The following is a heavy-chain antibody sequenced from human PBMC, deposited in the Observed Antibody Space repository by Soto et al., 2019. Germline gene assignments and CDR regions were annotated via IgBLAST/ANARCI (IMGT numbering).Heavy chain of an antibody. V-gene: IGHV1-3*01. D-gene: IGHD2-15*01. J-gene: IGHJ6*02. CDR2: INAGNGNT. CDR1: GYTFTSYA. Sequence: ASVKVSCKASGYTFTSYAMHWVRQAPGQRLEWMGWINAGNGNTKYSQKFQGGVTITRDTSASTAYMELSSLRSEDTAVYYCARIYTVVTPNTNYYYYGMDVWGQGTTVTVSS. CDR3: ARIYTVVTPNTNYYYYGMDV.